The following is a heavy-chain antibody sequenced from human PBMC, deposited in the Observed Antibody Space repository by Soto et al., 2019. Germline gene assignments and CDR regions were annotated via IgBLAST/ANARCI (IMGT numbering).Heavy chain of an antibody. CDR1: GDSISSGYY. CDR3: ARDGGSLGPDIEY. V-gene: IGHV4-38-2*02. J-gene: IGHJ4*02. Sequence: SETLSLTCAVSGDSISSGYYWGWIRQPPGKGLEWIASVHHSGRTYYNPSLKSRVTISVDTSKNQFSLRLSSVTAADTAVYYCARDGGSLGPDIEYWGQGTLVTVSS. CDR2: VHHSGRT. D-gene: IGHD1-26*01.